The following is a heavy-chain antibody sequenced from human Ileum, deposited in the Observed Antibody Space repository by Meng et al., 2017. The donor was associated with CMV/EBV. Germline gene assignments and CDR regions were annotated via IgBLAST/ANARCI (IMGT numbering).Heavy chain of an antibody. CDR2: ISSSSSYI. CDR3: RGGVGSTSWDYYYGMDV. V-gene: IGHV3-21*04. CDR1: GFTFSSYS. J-gene: IGHJ6*02. Sequence: GESLKISCAASGFTFSSYSMNWVRQAPGKGLEWVSSISSSSSYIYYADSVKGRFTISRDNSKNSLYLQMNSLRAEDTAVYYCRGGVGSTSWDYYYGMDVWGQGTTVTVSS. D-gene: IGHD2-2*01.